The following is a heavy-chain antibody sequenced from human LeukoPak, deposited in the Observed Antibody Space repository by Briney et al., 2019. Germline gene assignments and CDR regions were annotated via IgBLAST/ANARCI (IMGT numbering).Heavy chain of an antibody. V-gene: IGHV4-34*01. CDR2: INHSGST. D-gene: IGHD3-16*02. CDR3: ARRCYTDRRTFDI. CDR1: GGSFSGYY. Sequence: SETLSLTCAVYGGSFSGYYWSWIRQPPGKGLEWIGEINHSGSTNYNPSLKSRVTISVDTYKNQFSLNLSSLTAADTAVYYCARRCYTDRRTFDIWGQGTMVTVSS. J-gene: IGHJ3*02.